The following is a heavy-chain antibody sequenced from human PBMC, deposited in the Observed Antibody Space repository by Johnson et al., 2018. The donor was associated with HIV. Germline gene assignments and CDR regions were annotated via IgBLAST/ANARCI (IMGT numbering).Heavy chain of an antibody. CDR1: GFTFSSYG. CDR3: EKTDMAVDAFDI. J-gene: IGHJ3*02. Sequence: QVQLVESGGGVVQPGGSLRLSCAASGFTFSSYGMHWVRQAPGKGLEWVAFIRYDGSNKYYADSVKGRLNISRGNSKNTLYLQMNSLRAEDTAVYYCEKTDMAVDAFDIWGQGTMVTVSS. V-gene: IGHV3-30*02. CDR2: IRYDGSNK. D-gene: IGHD5-24*01.